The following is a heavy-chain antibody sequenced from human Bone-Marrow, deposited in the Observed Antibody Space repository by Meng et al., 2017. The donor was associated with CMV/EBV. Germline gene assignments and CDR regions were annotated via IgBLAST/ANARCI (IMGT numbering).Heavy chain of an antibody. CDR2: IYYSGST. V-gene: IGHV4-59*01. D-gene: IGHD3-16*01. CDR3: ARTPIDGGYYGMDV. J-gene: IGHJ6*02. Sequence: SETLSFTCTVSGGSISSYYWSWIRQPPGKGLEWIGYIYYSGSTNYNPSLKSRVTISVDTSKNQFSLKLSSVTAADTAVYYCARTPIDGGYYGMDVWGQGTTVTVSS. CDR1: GGSISSYY.